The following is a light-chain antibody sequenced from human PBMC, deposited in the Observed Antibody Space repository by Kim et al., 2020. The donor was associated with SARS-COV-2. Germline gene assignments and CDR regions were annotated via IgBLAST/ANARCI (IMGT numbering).Light chain of an antibody. CDR1: QRVSSTY. Sequence: FSPGERATLSCRASQRVSSTYIAWYQQKPGQAPRLLISRASSRATGIPDRFSGSGSGTDFTLTVSRLDPEDVAVYYCQQYSTTPWTFGQGTKLEI. CDR2: RAS. V-gene: IGKV3-20*01. J-gene: IGKJ2*01. CDR3: QQYSTTPWT.